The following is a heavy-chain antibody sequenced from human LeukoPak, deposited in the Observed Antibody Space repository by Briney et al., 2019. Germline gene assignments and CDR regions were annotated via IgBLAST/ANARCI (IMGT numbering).Heavy chain of an antibody. CDR3: ARGNYYDSSGYHSGPDS. D-gene: IGHD3-22*01. Sequence: PGGSLRLSCAASGFTFSSYSMNWVRQAPGKGLEWVSYISRRSTTIYYADSVKGRFTVSRDNAKNSLFLQMNSLRDEDTAVYYCARGNYYDSSGYHSGPDSWGQGTLVTVSS. CDR2: ISRRSTTI. CDR1: GFTFSSYS. J-gene: IGHJ5*01. V-gene: IGHV3-48*02.